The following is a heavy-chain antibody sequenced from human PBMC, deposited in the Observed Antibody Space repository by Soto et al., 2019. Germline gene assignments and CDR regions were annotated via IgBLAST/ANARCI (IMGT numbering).Heavy chain of an antibody. J-gene: IGHJ3*02. D-gene: IGHD1-7*01. CDR2: MYFTGNT. CDR1: GVSISNYY. CDR3: ARDQNYGDAFDI. Sequence: NPSETLSLTCTVSGVSISNYYWSWIRQPAGKGLEWIGRMYFTGNTNYNASLKSRVTMSVDTSKNQFSLKLSSVTAADTAVYYCARDQNYGDAFDIWGQGTMVTVSS. V-gene: IGHV4-4*07.